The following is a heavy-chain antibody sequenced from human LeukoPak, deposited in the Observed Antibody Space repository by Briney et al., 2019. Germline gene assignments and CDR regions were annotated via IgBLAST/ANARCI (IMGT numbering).Heavy chain of an antibody. CDR2: IKQAGSEK. CDR3: ARSRYCTNGICSYFDY. V-gene: IGHV3-7*03. D-gene: IGHD2-8*01. Sequence: GGSLRLSCAASGFTLTNYWMSWVRQAPGKGQEWVATIKQAGSEKYYVDCVKGRFTTSRDNAKNSLYLQVNSLRAEDTAVYYCARSRYCTNGICSYFDYWGQGILVTVSS. J-gene: IGHJ4*02. CDR1: GFTLTNYW.